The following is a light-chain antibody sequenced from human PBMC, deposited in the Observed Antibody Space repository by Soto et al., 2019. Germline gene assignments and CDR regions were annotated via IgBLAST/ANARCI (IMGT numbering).Light chain of an antibody. CDR3: QQYAASPLT. CDR2: DAS. CDR1: QSVSSKS. V-gene: IGKV3-20*01. J-gene: IGKJ4*01. Sequence: EIVLTQYPGTLSLSPGERATLSCRASQSVSSKSVAWYQQRPGQAPRLLVYDASSRATGVPDRFIGSGSGRDFSLTISRLEPEDSAVFYCQQYAASPLTFGGGTKVEIK.